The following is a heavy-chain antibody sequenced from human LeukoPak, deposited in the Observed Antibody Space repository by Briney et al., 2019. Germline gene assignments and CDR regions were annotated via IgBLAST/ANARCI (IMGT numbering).Heavy chain of an antibody. CDR1: EFTSRAFW. J-gene: IGHJ6*04. Sequence: GSLRLSCAASEFTSRAFWINWVRRPPGKGLGGVANINKDGTEKEYVDSVKGRFSIFRDNAKNSVFLQMNSLRAEDTAVYYCAIFAGAVPGNLLLWGKGTTVIVSA. CDR2: INKDGTEK. V-gene: IGHV3-7*01. D-gene: IGHD2-8*02. CDR3: AIFAGAVPGNLLL.